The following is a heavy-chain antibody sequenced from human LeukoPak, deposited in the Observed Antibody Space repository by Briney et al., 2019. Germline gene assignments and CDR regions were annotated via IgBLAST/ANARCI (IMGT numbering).Heavy chain of an antibody. D-gene: IGHD2-2*02. CDR3: ARGSYTSANWFDP. V-gene: IGHV3-7*04. J-gene: IGHJ5*02. Sequence: GGSLRLSCAASGFTFHYYWMTWVRQAPGRGLEWVANTNQDGGGRNYVDSVKGRFTISRDNSKNSLYLQMNSLRAEDTAVYYCARGSYTSANWFDPWGQGALVTVSS. CDR1: GFTFHYYW. CDR2: TNQDGGGR.